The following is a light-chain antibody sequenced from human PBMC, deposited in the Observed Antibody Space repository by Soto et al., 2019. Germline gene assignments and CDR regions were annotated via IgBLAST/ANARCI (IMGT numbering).Light chain of an antibody. V-gene: IGLV1-44*01. CDR1: SSNIGTNA. Sequence: QSVLTQPPSASGTPGQRVTISCSGSSSNIGTNAVTWYQHLPGTAPKLLIYGQNQRPPGVPDRFSGSKSGTSASLAISGLQSEDEADYYCAVCDDSLAGRVFGGGTQLTVL. CDR2: GQN. CDR3: AVCDDSLAGRV. J-gene: IGLJ2*01.